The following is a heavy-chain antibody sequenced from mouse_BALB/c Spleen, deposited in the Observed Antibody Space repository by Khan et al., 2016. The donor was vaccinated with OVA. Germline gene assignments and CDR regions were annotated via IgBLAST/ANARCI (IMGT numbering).Heavy chain of an antibody. V-gene: IGHV5-6-4*01. CDR3: TRDRNYYGSSFYFDY. CDR2: ITSGGSYT. D-gene: IGHD1-1*01. Sequence: EVQLQESGGGLVKPGGSLRLSCAASGFTFSSYSMSWVRQTPEQRLEWVATITSGGSYTYYQASVQGRFTISRDNAKNTLYLQMRRLKSEDTAIYYCTRDRNYYGSSFYFDYWGQGATLTVSS. CDR1: GFTFSSYS. J-gene: IGHJ2*01.